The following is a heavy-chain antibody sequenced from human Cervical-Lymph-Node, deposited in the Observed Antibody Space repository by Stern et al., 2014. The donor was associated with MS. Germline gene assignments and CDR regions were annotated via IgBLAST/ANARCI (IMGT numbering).Heavy chain of an antibody. D-gene: IGHD3-16*02. CDR1: GYRFTNYW. V-gene: IGHV5-51*01. Sequence: EVQLVQSGGEMKKPGESLQISCQGSGYRFTNYWIGWVRQMPGKGLEWMGIIYPGDSDARYSPSFRGQVTISADQSISTAYLQWTSLRASDTAIYYCARLVAPGGDAFDIWGQGTLVIVSS. CDR3: ARLVAPGGDAFDI. J-gene: IGHJ3*02. CDR2: IYPGDSDA.